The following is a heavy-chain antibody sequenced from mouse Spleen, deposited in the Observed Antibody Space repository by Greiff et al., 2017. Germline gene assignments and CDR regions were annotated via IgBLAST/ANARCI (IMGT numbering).Heavy chain of an antibody. CDR3: ARPGYGNPFAY. D-gene: IGHD2-10*02. CDR2: IWSGGST. Sequence: VQLQQSGPGLVQPSQSLSITCTVSGFSLTSYGVHWVRQSPGKGLEWLGVIWSGGSTDYNAAFISRLSISKDNSKSQVFFKMNSLQANDTAIYYCARPGYGNPFAYWGQGTLVTVSA. CDR1: GFSLTSYG. J-gene: IGHJ3*01. V-gene: IGHV2-2*02.